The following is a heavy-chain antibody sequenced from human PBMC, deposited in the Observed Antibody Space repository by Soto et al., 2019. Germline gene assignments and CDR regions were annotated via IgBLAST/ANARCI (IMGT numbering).Heavy chain of an antibody. CDR1: GGSVNSPNYY. D-gene: IGHD1-7*01. V-gene: IGHV4-39*01. J-gene: IGHJ4*02. CDR3: VSVVITATMHRDVDY. CDR2: IYNSATT. Sequence: KTSETLSLTCTVSGGSVNSPNYYWGWIRQPPGKGLEWIGSIYNSATTYYNPSLKTRVTISADTSRNQFSLNLRPVTAADTAMYYCVSVVITATMHRDVDYWGQGALATVYS.